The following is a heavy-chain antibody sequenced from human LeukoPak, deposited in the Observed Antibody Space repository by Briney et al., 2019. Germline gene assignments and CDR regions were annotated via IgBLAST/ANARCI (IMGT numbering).Heavy chain of an antibody. CDR1: GGSISSFY. D-gene: IGHD3-10*01. V-gene: IGHV4-4*08. CDR3: ARGYATMVRGVVLDF. J-gene: IGHJ4*02. CDR2: IYSSGST. Sequence: SETLSLTCTVSGGSISSFYWSWIRQPPGKGLEWIGYIYSSGSTNYNPSLKSRVTISVDTSKNQFSLKLSSVTAADTAVYYCARGYATMVRGVVLDFWGQGTLVTVSS.